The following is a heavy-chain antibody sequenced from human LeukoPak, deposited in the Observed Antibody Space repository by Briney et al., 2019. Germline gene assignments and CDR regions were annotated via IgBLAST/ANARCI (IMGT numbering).Heavy chain of an antibody. D-gene: IGHD7-27*01. CDR2: MSPNSGNT. V-gene: IGHV1-8*02. Sequence: ASVKVSCKASVGTFSSYAISWVRQATGQGLEWMGWMSPNSGNTGYAQKFQGRVTMTRDTSTGTAYLELSSLRSEDSAVYYCVRTPPNWGADFWGQGTLVTVSS. CDR1: VGTFSSYA. CDR3: VRTPPNWGADF. J-gene: IGHJ4*02.